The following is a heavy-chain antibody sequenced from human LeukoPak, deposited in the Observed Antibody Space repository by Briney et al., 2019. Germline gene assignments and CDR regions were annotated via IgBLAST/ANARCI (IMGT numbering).Heavy chain of an antibody. CDR3: ARGAVAGVMNWFDP. V-gene: IGHV4-30-2*01. CDR2: IYHSGST. J-gene: IGHJ5*02. CDR1: GGSISSGGYS. D-gene: IGHD6-19*01. Sequence: QALETLSLTCAVSGGSISSGGYSWSWIRQPPGKGLEWIGYIYHSGSTYYNPSLKSRVAISVDRSKNQFSLKLSSVTAADTAVYYCARGAVAGVMNWFDPWGQGTLVTVSS.